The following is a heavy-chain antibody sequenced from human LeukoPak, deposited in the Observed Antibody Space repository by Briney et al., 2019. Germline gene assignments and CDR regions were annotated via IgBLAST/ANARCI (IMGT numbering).Heavy chain of an antibody. Sequence: ASVKVSCKASGCTFTGYYMHWVRQAPGQGLEGMGWINPNSGGSNYAQKFQGRVTMTRDTSISTAYMELSRLRSDDTAVYYCARDNSSSWYSTEYYYYYMDVWGKGTTVTVSS. D-gene: IGHD6-13*01. CDR3: ARDNSSSWYSTEYYYYYMDV. CDR2: INPNSGGS. J-gene: IGHJ6*03. CDR1: GCTFTGYY. V-gene: IGHV1-2*02.